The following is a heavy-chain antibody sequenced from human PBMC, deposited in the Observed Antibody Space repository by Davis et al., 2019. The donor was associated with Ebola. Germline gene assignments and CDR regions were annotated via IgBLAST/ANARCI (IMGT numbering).Heavy chain of an antibody. J-gene: IGHJ5*01. CDR2: IYSDGST. CDR1: GFTVSSNY. Sequence: PGGSLRLSCAASGFTVSSNYMTWVRQAPGQGLEWVSIIYSDGSTYYAGSVKGRFTISRDSWKNTVYLQMNSLRADDTAVYYCARDCCTSGWFGYWGQGTLVTV. V-gene: IGHV3-53*01. D-gene: IGHD3-3*01. CDR3: ARDCCTSGWFGY.